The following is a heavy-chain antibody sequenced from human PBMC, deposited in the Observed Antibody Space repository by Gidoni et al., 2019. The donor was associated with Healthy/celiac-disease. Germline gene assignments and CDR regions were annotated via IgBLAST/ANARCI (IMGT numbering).Heavy chain of an antibody. J-gene: IGHJ3*02. V-gene: IGHV1-3*01. CDR1: GYTFTSYA. D-gene: IGHD2-15*01. CDR2: INAGNGNT. CDR3: ARVVFWGSAFDI. Sequence: QVQLVQSGAEVKKPGASVKVSCTASGYTFTSYAMHWVRQAPGQRLEWMGWINAGNGNTKYSQKFQGRVTITRDTSASTAYMELSSLRSEDTAVYYCARVVFWGSAFDIWGQGTMVTVSS.